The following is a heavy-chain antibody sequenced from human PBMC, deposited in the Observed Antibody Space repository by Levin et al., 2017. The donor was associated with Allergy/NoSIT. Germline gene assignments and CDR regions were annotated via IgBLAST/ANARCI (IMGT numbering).Heavy chain of an antibody. D-gene: IGHD1-26*01. CDR2: ISSSSSTI. CDR1: GFTFSSYS. Sequence: ASVKVSCAASGFTFSSYSMNWVRQAPGKGLEWVSYISSSSSTIYYADSVKGRFTISRDNAKNSLYLQMNSLRAEDTAVYYCARLGPSGSTPFDYWGQGTLVTVSS. J-gene: IGHJ4*02. V-gene: IGHV3-48*01. CDR3: ARLGPSGSTPFDY.